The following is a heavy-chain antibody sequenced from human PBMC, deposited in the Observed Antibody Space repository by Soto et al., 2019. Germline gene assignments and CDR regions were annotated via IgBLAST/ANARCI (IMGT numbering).Heavy chain of an antibody. CDR2: IYHSGST. CDR3: ARGGYDILTGYPGPVDY. V-gene: IGHV4-30-2*01. Sequence: TLSLTCAVSGGSISSGGYSWSWIRQPPGKGLEWIGYIYHSGSTYYNPSLKSRVTISVDRSKNQFSLKLSSVTAADTAVYYCARGGYDILTGYPGPVDYWGRGTLVTVSS. D-gene: IGHD3-9*01. J-gene: IGHJ4*02. CDR1: GGSISSGGYS.